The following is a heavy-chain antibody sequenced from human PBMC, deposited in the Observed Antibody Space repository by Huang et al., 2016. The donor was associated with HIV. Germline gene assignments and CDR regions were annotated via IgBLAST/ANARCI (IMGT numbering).Heavy chain of an antibody. CDR2: IREDSGQK. J-gene: IGHJ3*02. CDR3: ARDPFIKAFDI. CDR1: DFDFSSYW. V-gene: IGHV3-7*01. Sequence: EVQLVESGGGLVQPGGSLRLSCAASDFDFSSYWMMWLRQVPGKGLECVASIREDSGQKDDLDSVKGRFIISRDNPKKSLYLQMNNLRAEDAAVYYCARDPFIKAFDIWGQGTLVTVSS.